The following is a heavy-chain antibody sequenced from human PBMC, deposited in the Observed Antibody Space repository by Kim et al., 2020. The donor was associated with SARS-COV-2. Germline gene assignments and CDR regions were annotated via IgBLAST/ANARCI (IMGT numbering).Heavy chain of an antibody. CDR3: ARDLDIVATIVSYYYYGMDV. CDR1: GYTFTSYG. J-gene: IGHJ6*02. D-gene: IGHD5-12*01. CDR2: ISAYNGNT. V-gene: IGHV1-18*01. Sequence: ASVKVSCKASGYTFTSYGISWVRQAPGQGLEWMGWISAYNGNTNYAQKLQGRVTMTTDTSTSTAYMELRSLRSDDTAVYYCARDLDIVATIVSYYYYGMDVWGQGTTVTVSS.